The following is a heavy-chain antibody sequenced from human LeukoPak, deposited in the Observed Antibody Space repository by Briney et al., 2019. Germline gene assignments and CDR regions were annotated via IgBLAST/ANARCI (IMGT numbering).Heavy chain of an antibody. V-gene: IGHV3-15*07. CDR2: IKSKTGGGTT. CDR3: TIEGGPDY. J-gene: IGHJ4*02. Sequence: GGSLRLSCAASGFTFSNAWMNWVRQAPGKGLEWVGRIKSKTGGGTTDYAAPVKGRFTISRDDSKNTLYLQMNSLKTEDTAVYYCTIEGGPDYWGQGTLVTVSS. CDR1: GFTFSNAW. D-gene: IGHD3-16*01.